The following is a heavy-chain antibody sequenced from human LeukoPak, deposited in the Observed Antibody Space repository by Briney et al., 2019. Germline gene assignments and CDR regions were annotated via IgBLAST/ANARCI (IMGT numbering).Heavy chain of an antibody. J-gene: IGHJ4*02. V-gene: IGHV1-46*01. CDR1: GYTFTSYY. Sequence: GASVKVSCKASGYTFTSYYMHWVRQAPGQGLEWMGIINPSGGSTSYAQKFQGRVTMIRDTSTSTVYMELSSLRSEDTAVYYCAREWEYYDSSGHLSYWGQGTLVTVSS. D-gene: IGHD3-22*01. CDR2: INPSGGST. CDR3: AREWEYYDSSGHLSY.